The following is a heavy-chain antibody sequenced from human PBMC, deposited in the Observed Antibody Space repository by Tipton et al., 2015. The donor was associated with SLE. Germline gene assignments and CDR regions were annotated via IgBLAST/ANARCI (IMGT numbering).Heavy chain of an antibody. Sequence: TLSLTCSVSGVSITNSYWSWIRQPPGKGLERIGYIYYSSYTNYNPSLKSRVTTSFDRSKNQFSLNLNSVTAADTATYYCARVRGGWANDASDIWGQGTMVTVSS. CDR3: ARVRGGWANDASDI. CDR1: GVSITNSY. D-gene: IGHD6-19*01. J-gene: IGHJ3*02. CDR2: IYYSSYT. V-gene: IGHV4-59*01.